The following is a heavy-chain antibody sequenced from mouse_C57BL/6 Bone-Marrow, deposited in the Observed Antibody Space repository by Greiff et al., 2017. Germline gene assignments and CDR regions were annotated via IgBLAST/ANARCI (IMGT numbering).Heavy chain of an antibody. CDR1: GYTFTDYY. J-gene: IGHJ2*01. D-gene: IGHD2-4*01. CDR3: ARRIYDDYDVPDY. V-gene: IGHV1-19*01. CDR2: INPYNGGT. Sequence: EVQLKPSGPVLVKPGASVKMSCKASGYTFTDYYMNWVKQSHGKSLEWIGVINPYNGGTSYNQKFKGKATLTVDKSSSTAYMELNSLTSEDSAVYYCARRIYDDYDVPDYWGQGTTLTVSS.